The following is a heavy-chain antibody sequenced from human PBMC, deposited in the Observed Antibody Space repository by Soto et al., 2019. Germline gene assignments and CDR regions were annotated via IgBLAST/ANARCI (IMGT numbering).Heavy chain of an antibody. J-gene: IGHJ4*02. Sequence: SETLSLTCAVYGGSFSGYYWSWIRQPPGKGLEWIGEINHSGSTNYNPSLKSRVTISVDTSKNQFSLKLSSVTAADTAVYYWASSSHSGRYWGQGTLVTVS. CDR2: INHSGST. D-gene: IGHD3-10*01. V-gene: IGHV4-34*01. CDR3: ASSSHSGRY. CDR1: GGSFSGYY.